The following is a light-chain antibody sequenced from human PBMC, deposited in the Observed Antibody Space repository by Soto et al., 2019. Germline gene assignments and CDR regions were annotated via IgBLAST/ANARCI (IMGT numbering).Light chain of an antibody. Sequence: EIVLTQSPGTLSLSPGERATFSCRTSQNINTEFLAWYQQRPGLAPRLLIHESSNSSTGIPDRFSGSGSGSCYSLPISAPEPKDVAVYYCQRQCNTPLYAFGQGTKLEI. CDR1: QNINTEF. CDR2: ESS. J-gene: IGKJ2*01. CDR3: QRQCNTPLYA. V-gene: IGKV3-20*01.